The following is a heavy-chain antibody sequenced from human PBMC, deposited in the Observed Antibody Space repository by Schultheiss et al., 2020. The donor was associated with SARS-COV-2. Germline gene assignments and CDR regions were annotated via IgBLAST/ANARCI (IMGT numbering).Heavy chain of an antibody. CDR3: ARDPPNYYGSGNKVINAFDI. Sequence: GGSLRLSCAASGFTFSSYAMSWVRQAPGKGLEWVSYISSSGSTIYYADSVKGRFTISRDNAKNSLYLQMNSLRAEDTAVYYCARDPPNYYGSGNKVINAFDIWGQGTMVTVSS. V-gene: IGHV3-48*04. J-gene: IGHJ3*02. CDR1: GFTFSSYA. CDR2: ISSSGSTI. D-gene: IGHD3-10*01.